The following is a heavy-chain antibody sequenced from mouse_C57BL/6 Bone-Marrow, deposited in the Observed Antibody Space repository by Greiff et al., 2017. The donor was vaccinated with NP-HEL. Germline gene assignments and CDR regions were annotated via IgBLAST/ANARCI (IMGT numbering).Heavy chain of an antibody. J-gene: IGHJ2*01. CDR1: GYTFTSYG. CDR2: IYPRSGNT. V-gene: IGHV1-81*01. Sequence: QVQLQQSGAELARPGASVKLSCKASGYTFTSYGISWVKQRPGQGLEWIGEIYPRSGNTYYNEKFKGKATLTADKSSSTAYMELRSLTSEDSAVYFCASHITTAIDYWGQGTTLTVSS. CDR3: ASHITTAIDY. D-gene: IGHD1-1*01.